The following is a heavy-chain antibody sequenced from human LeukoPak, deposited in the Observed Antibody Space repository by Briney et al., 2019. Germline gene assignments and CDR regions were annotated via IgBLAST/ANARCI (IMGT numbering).Heavy chain of an antibody. CDR2: IYSGGST. CDR3: ARELRWKAVNYYYGMDV. CDR1: GFTVSSNY. J-gene: IGHJ6*02. D-gene: IGHD2-21*01. Sequence: GGSLRPSCAASGFTVSSNYMSWVRQAPGKGLEWVSVIYSGGSTYYADSVKGRFTISRDNSKNTLYLQMNSLRAEDTAVDYCARELRWKAVNYYYGMDVWGQRAKGAVS. V-gene: IGHV3-66*02.